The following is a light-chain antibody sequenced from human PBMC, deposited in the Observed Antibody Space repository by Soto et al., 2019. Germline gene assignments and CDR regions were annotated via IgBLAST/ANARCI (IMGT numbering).Light chain of an antibody. Sequence: QSVLTQPPSVSGAPGQRVTISCTGSSSNIGAGYDVHWYQKLPGTAPKLLIYGNSNRPSGVPDRFSGSKSGTSASLAITGLQAEDEADYDCQSYDSSLSGWVFAGGTKLTVL. CDR1: SSNIGAGYD. CDR3: QSYDSSLSGWV. J-gene: IGLJ3*02. V-gene: IGLV1-40*01. CDR2: GNS.